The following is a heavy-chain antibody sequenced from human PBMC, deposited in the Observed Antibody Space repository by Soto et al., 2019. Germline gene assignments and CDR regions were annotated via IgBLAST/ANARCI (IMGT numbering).Heavy chain of an antibody. CDR2: INPSGGST. J-gene: IGHJ6*02. D-gene: IGHD4-4*01. CDR3: ARPFAYSNSPMFDYYYGMDV. CDR1: GYTFTSYY. Sequence: ASVKVSCKASGYTFTSYYMHWVRQAPGQGLEWMGIINPSGGSTSYAQKFRGRVTMTRDTSTSTVYMELSSLRSEDTAGYYCARPFAYSNSPMFDYYYGMDVWGQGTTVTVSS. V-gene: IGHV1-46*01.